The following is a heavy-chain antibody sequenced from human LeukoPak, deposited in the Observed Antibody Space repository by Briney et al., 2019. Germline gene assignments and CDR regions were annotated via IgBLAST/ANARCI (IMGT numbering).Heavy chain of an antibody. CDR1: GYSFTSYW. D-gene: IGHD1-26*01. Sequence: GESLKISCKGSGYSFTSYWIGWVQQMPGKGLEWMGIIYPGDSDTRYSPSFQGQVTISADKYISTAYLQWNSLKASDTAIYYCARPRAAVGATIDYWRQGTLVTVSS. J-gene: IGHJ4*02. V-gene: IGHV5-51*07. CDR2: IYPGDSDT. CDR3: ARPRAAVGATIDY.